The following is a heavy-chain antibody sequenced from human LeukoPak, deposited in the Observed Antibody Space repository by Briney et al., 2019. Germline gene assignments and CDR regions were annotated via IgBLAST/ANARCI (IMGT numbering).Heavy chain of an antibody. J-gene: IGHJ4*02. CDR1: GFSFANHA. Sequence: GGSLRLSCAASGFSFANHAMSWVRQTPGKGLEWVSAISGGGDITYYADSVKGRFTISRDNAKNSLYLQMNSLRDEDTAVYYCARDRNGDYGFDYWGQGTLVTVSS. D-gene: IGHD4-17*01. CDR3: ARDRNGDYGFDY. V-gene: IGHV3-23*01. CDR2: ISGGGDIT.